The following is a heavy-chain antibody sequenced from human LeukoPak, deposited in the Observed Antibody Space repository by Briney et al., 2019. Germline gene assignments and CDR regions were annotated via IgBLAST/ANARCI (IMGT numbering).Heavy chain of an antibody. D-gene: IGHD3-22*01. CDR2: ISSSSSYI. J-gene: IGHJ4*02. CDR1: GFTFSSYS. CDR3: ARVHSSGYYYFDY. V-gene: IGHV3-21*01. Sequence: GGSLRLSCAAPGFTFSSYSMNWVRQAPGKGLEWVSSISSSSSYIYYADSVKGRFTISRDNAKNSLYLQMNSLRAEDTAVYYCARVHSSGYYYFDYWGQGTLVTVSS.